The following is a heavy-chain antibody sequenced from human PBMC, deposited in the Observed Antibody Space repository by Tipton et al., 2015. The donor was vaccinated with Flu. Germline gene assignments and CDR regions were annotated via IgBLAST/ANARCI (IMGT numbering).Heavy chain of an antibody. CDR2: IHRSGSG. CDR3: ARDNLAYCSSGDCNTPRTFDI. D-gene: IGHD2-15*01. J-gene: IGHJ3*02. Sequence: TLSLTCSVSGDSIGYPYYWGWIRQTPGKGLEWIGNIHRSGSGYYNPSLKSRVTMSVDSSKNQFSLRLTSVTAADTAVYFCARDNLAYCSSGDCNTPRTFDIWGQGTMVTVSS. V-gene: IGHV4-38-2*02. CDR1: GDSIGYPYY.